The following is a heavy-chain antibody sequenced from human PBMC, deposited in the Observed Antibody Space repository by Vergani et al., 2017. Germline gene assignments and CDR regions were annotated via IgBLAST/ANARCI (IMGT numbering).Heavy chain of an antibody. Sequence: EVQLVQSGAEVKQPGESLKISCKGSGYRFTGYWIAWVRQMPGKGLEYVGIIYPGDSDTRYSPAFQGQVTMSADKSIDTAYLQWSSLKASDTGTYYCARPLSPGTTTGAFDVWGQGTKVTVSS. D-gene: IGHD1-26*01. CDR2: IYPGDSDT. CDR1: GYRFTGYW. J-gene: IGHJ3*01. V-gene: IGHV5-51*01. CDR3: ARPLSPGTTTGAFDV.